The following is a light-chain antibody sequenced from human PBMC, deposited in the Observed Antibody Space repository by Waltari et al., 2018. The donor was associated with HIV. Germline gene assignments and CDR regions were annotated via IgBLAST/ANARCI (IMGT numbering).Light chain of an antibody. CDR2: TNN. Sequence: QSVLTQPPSASGTPGQRVTISCSGSSSNIGGNTVNWFQQLPGTAPNHLIYTNNRRPPGAPHRFSFSKSGTSASLASSGLQSEDEADYYCAAWDDSLNGVVFGGGTKLTVL. V-gene: IGLV1-44*01. CDR1: SSNIGGNT. J-gene: IGLJ2*01. CDR3: AAWDDSLNGVV.